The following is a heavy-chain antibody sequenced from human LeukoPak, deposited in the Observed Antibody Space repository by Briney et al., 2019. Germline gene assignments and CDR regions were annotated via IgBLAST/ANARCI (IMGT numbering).Heavy chain of an antibody. CDR2: INPSGGST. CDR1: GDTFSSYY. D-gene: IGHD3-3*01. CDR3: ARGGVLRFLEHLDY. Sequence: ASVKASYKASGDTFSSYYMHRVRQAPGQGLEWMGIINPSGGSTTHAQKFQSTGTMTRNTSTSTVYMELSSLRSEETAVYYCARGGVLRFLEHLDYWGQGTLVTVSS. J-gene: IGHJ4*02. V-gene: IGHV1-46*01.